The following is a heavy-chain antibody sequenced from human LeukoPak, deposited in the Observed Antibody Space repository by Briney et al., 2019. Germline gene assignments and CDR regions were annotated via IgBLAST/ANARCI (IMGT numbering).Heavy chain of an antibody. CDR1: GFTFSSYG. CDR2: IRYDGSNK. Sequence: GGSLRLSCAASGFTFSSYGMHWVRQAPGKGLEWVAFIRYDGSNKYYAASVKGRFTISRDNSKNTLNLQMNSLRAEDTAVYYCARHVPFIRDEYGSGSYYWFDPWGQGTLVTVSS. J-gene: IGHJ5*02. D-gene: IGHD3-10*01. V-gene: IGHV3-30*02. CDR3: ARHVPFIRDEYGSGSYYWFDP.